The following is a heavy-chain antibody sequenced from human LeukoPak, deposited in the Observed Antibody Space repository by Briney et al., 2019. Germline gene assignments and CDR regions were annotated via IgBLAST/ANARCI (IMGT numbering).Heavy chain of an antibody. CDR1: GFIFSSYG. D-gene: IGHD3-16*01. J-gene: IGHJ4*02. Sequence: GGSLRLSCAASGFIFSSYGMSWVRQAPGKGLEWISSTSTRGGSTFYADSVKGRFFISRDNSNNTLFLLMNSLRVDDTAVYYCAEARSSWGRYFDFWGRGTLVTVS. CDR2: TSTRGGST. V-gene: IGHV3-23*01. CDR3: AEARSSWGRYFDF.